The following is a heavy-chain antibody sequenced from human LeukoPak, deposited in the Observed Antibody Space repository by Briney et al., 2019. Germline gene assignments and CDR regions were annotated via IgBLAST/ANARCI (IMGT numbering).Heavy chain of an antibody. CDR1: GFFLNSGGEA. CDR2: VYWDNDE. V-gene: IGHV2-5*04. J-gene: IGHJ4*02. Sequence: SGPTLVKSTQTLTLACSFSGFFLNSGGEAVGWVRQPPGKALEFLAPVYWDNDERYTPSLRDRLNITKDTSKNQVVLTMINMDPVDTGTCYCVHRRGYTYGYEAFDHCGQGTRLIVSS. D-gene: IGHD5-18*01. CDR3: VHRRGYTYGYEAFDH.